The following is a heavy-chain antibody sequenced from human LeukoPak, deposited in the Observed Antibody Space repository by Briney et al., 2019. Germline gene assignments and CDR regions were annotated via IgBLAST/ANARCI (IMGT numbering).Heavy chain of an antibody. CDR1: GGPISSSSFY. D-gene: IGHD3-22*01. J-gene: IGHJ6*03. Sequence: SETLSLTCTVSGGPISSSSFYWGWIRQPPGKGLEWIGSIHYSGSTYYNPSLKSRVTISVDTSKNQFSLKLSSVTAADTAVYYCARYYYDSSGPHFYYYYYYMDVWGKGTTVTVSS. CDR2: IHYSGST. CDR3: ARYYYDSSGPHFYYYYYYMDV. V-gene: IGHV4-39*07.